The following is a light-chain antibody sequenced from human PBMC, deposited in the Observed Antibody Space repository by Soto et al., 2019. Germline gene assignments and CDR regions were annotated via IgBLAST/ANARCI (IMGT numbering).Light chain of an antibody. Sequence: DIQVTQAPSSLSASVGDRVTITCLTSQTLMNYLNWYQQKPGKAPNRLLYAASNLQSGVPSRFSGSGSGTDFTLTISNLQPEAFATYYCQQSYSASVTFGQGTKVDIK. J-gene: IGKJ1*01. CDR1: QTLMNY. V-gene: IGKV1-39*01. CDR2: AAS. CDR3: QQSYSASVT.